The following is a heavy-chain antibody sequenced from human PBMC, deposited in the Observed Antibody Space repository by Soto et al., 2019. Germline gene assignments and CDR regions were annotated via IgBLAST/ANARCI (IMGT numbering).Heavy chain of an antibody. J-gene: IGHJ6*03. D-gene: IGHD5-12*01. CDR2: ISGAGGST. CDR1: GFTFTNYA. V-gene: IGHV3-23*01. Sequence: EVQLLESGGGLVQPGGSLRLSCAASGFTFTNYAMSWVRQAPGKGLEWVSSISGAGGSTYYADSVKGRFTISRDNSKNTLYLQVNSLRADDTAVYYCAKGSGYDYTYYYHCYMDVWGKGTTVTVSS. CDR3: AKGSGYDYTYYYHCYMDV.